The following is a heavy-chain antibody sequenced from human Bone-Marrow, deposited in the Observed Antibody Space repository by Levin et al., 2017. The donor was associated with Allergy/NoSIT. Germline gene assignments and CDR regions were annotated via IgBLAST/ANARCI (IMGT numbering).Heavy chain of an antibody. J-gene: IGHJ5*02. D-gene: IGHD2-21*02. CDR3: ARDRLSASLDP. CDR1: GGSISSGGYY. V-gene: IGHV4-31*03. Sequence: SETLSLTCTVSGGSISSGGYYWSWIRQHPGKGLEWIGYIYYSGSTYYNPSLKSRVTISVDTSKNQFSLKLSSVTAADTAVYYCARDRLSASLDPWGQGTLVTVSS. CDR2: IYYSGST.